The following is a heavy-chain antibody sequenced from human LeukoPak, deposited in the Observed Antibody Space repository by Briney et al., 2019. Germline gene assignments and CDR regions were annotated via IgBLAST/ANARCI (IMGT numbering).Heavy chain of an antibody. V-gene: IGHV1-46*01. Sequence: ASVKVSCKASGYTFTSYYMHWVRQAPGQGLEWMGITNPSGGSTSYAQKFQGRVTVTRDTSTSTVYMELSSLRSEDTAVYYCARAQDSSGYYRGPLGYWGQGTLVTVSS. CDR2: TNPSGGST. CDR3: ARAQDSSGYYRGPLGY. D-gene: IGHD3-22*01. J-gene: IGHJ4*02. CDR1: GYTFTSYY.